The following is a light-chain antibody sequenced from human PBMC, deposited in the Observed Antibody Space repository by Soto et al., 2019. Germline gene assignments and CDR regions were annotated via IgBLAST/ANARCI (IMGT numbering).Light chain of an antibody. CDR3: HQYYNWHPQYT. J-gene: IGKJ2*01. V-gene: IGKV3-15*01. CDR2: GAS. CDR1: QTVGTI. Sequence: EIVMTQSPATLSVSPGERVTLSCRASQTVGTILAWYQQKPGQAPRLLIYGASTRATGIPARFSGSGSGTEFTLTISSLQSEDFAVYYCHQYYNWHPQYTFGQGTKLQMK.